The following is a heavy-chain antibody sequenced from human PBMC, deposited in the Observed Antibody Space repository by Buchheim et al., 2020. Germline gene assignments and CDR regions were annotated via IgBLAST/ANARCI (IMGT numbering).Heavy chain of an antibody. CDR2: INAGNGNT. D-gene: IGHD2-2*01. J-gene: IGHJ6*02. V-gene: IGHV1-3*01. CDR1: GYTFTSYA. CDR3: AREQLSGSSTSCCYYYYGMDV. Sequence: VKKPGASVKVSCKASGYTFTSYAMHWVRQAPGQRLEWLGWINAGNGNTKYSQKFQGRVTITRDTSASTAYMELSSLRSEDTAVYYCAREQLSGSSTSCCYYYYGMDVWGQGTT.